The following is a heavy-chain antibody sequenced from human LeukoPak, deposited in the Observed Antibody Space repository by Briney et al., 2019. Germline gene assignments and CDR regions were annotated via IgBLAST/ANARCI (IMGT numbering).Heavy chain of an antibody. CDR3: ATISSSPSFDY. V-gene: IGHV3-74*01. Sequence: GGSLRLSCAASGFTFSSYWMHWVRQAPGKGLVWVSRINSDGSSTSYADSAKGRFTISRDNAKNTLYLQMNSLRAEDTAVYYCATISSSPSFDYWGQGTLVTVSS. D-gene: IGHD6-6*01. J-gene: IGHJ4*02. CDR1: GFTFSSYW. CDR2: INSDGSST.